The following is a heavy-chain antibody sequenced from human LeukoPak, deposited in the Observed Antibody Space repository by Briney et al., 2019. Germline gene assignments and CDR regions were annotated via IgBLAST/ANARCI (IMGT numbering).Heavy chain of an antibody. CDR1: GGSFSGYY. D-gene: IGHD1-26*01. V-gene: IGHV4-34*01. Sequence: SETLSLTCAVYGGSFSGYYWSWIRQPPGKGLEWIGEINHSGSTNYNPSLKSRVTISVDTSKNQFSLKLSSVTAADTAVYYCARGIIVGVDAFDIWGQGTMVTVSS. CDR3: ARGIIVGVDAFDI. J-gene: IGHJ3*02. CDR2: INHSGST.